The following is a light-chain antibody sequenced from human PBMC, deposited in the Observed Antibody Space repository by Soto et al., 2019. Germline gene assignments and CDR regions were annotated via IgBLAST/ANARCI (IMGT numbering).Light chain of an antibody. Sequence: EIVLTQSPGTLSLSPGERATLSCRASQSVSSSYLAWYQQKPGQAPRLLIYGASSRATGIPDRFSGSGSGTDFTLTISRLETEDFAVYYCQGYTFGQGTKLEIK. V-gene: IGKV3-20*01. J-gene: IGKJ2*01. CDR3: QGYT. CDR1: QSVSSSY. CDR2: GAS.